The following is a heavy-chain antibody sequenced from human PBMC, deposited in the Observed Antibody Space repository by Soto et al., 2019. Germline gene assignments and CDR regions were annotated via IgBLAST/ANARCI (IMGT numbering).Heavy chain of an antibody. Sequence: QVQLVQSGAEVKQPGASVKVSCKASGYTFTNYGFTWVRQAPGQGLEWLGWISTYNGNIKYAQKVKGRPTMTTDTSTSTANMELTSLMSDDTALYYCARTTVTATYFYKYVWGKGSTNAVS. CDR2: ISTYNGNI. V-gene: IGHV1-18*01. J-gene: IGHJ6*03. D-gene: IGHD4-17*01. CDR1: GYTFTNYG. CDR3: ARTTVTATYFYKYV.